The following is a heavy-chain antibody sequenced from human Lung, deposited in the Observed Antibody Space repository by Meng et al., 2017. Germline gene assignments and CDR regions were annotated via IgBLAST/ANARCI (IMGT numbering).Heavy chain of an antibody. CDR2: IWYDGSNK. Sequence: HVQLVESGGGVVHHGMSLRLSFAASGFTFSSYGMHWVRQAPGKGLEWVAVIWYDGSNKYYADSVKGRFTISRDNSKNTLYLQMNSLRAEDTAVYYCARGRYSSSSAVVDYWGQGTLVTVSS. CDR3: ARGRYSSSSAVVDY. D-gene: IGHD6-13*01. V-gene: IGHV3-33*01. J-gene: IGHJ4*02. CDR1: GFTFSSYG.